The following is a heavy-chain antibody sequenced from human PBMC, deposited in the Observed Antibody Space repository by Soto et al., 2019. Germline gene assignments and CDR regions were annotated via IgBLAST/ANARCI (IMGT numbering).Heavy chain of an antibody. D-gene: IGHD3-3*01. Sequence: SETRSLTGTVAGGSVSSESHYWCCIRQTPGKGLEWCGYIYYTSTTNYNPSLKSRVTMSVDTSRDQVSLRLRSVTRADTAVYYCARDQYAFRSGSYYYAMEVWGQGTKVTVSS. CDR1: GGSVSSESHY. J-gene: IGHJ6*02. CDR2: IYYTSTT. V-gene: IGHV4-61*01. CDR3: ARDQYAFRSGSYYYAMEV.